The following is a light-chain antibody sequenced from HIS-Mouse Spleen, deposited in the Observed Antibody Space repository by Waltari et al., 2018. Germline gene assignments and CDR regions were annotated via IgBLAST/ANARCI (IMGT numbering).Light chain of an antibody. CDR3: CSYAGSSTLV. J-gene: IGLJ3*02. V-gene: IGLV2-23*01. Sequence: QSALTQPASVSGSPGQSITISCTGTSSDVGSYNLVSWYQQHTGKAPKLIIYESSKRPSGVSNRFSGSKPGYTASLTISGIQAEDEAAYYCCSYAGSSTLVFGGGTKLTVL. CDR2: ESS. CDR1: SSDVGSYNL.